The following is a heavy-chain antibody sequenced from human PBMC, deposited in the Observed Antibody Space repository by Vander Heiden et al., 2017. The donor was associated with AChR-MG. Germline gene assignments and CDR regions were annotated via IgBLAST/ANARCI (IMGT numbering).Heavy chain of an antibody. Sequence: EVQLLESGGGLVQPGGSLRLSCAASGFPFSNYAMSWVRQAPGEGLEWVSGISNSGDSTYYADSVKGRFTISRDNSKNTLYLQMNSLRADDTAVYYCAKLGRSGYALAVGFDYWGKGTLVTVSS. CDR1: GFPFSNYA. CDR2: ISNSGDST. V-gene: IGHV3-23*01. CDR3: AKLGRSGYALAVGFDY. D-gene: IGHD5-12*01. J-gene: IGHJ4*02.